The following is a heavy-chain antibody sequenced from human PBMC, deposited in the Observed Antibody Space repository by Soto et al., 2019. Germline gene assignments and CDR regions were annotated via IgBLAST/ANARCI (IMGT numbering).Heavy chain of an antibody. V-gene: IGHV4-30-4*01. CDR3: ATGRLSSWYVESDY. CDR1: GGSISSGDYY. Sequence: LSLTCTVSGGSISSGDYYWSWIRQPPGKGLEWIGYIYYSGSTYYNPSLKSRVTISVDTSKNQFSLKLSSVTAADTAVYYCATGRLSSWYVESDYWGQGTLVTVYS. D-gene: IGHD6-13*01. CDR2: IYYSGST. J-gene: IGHJ4*02.